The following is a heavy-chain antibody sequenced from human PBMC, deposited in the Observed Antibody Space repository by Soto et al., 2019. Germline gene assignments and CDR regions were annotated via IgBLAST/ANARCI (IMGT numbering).Heavy chain of an antibody. CDR1: GFTFSSYA. CDR3: AKDRRYSSSGLDY. D-gene: IGHD6-6*01. J-gene: IGHJ4*02. CDR2: ISGSGGST. V-gene: IGHV3-23*01. Sequence: GGSLRLSCAASGFTFSSYAMSWVRQAPGKGLERVSAISGSGGSTYYADSVKGRFTISRDNSKNTLFLQMNSLRAEDTAVYYCAKDRRYSSSGLDYWGQGTLVTVSS.